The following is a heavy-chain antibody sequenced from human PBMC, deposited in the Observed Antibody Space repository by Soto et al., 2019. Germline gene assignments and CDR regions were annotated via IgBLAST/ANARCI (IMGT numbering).Heavy chain of an antibody. V-gene: IGHV1-2*02. CDR1: GYTFTGYY. D-gene: IGHD6-6*01. Sequence: SVKVSCKASGYTFTGYYMHWVRQAPGQGLEWMGWINPNSGGTNYAQKFQGRVTMTRDTSISTAYMELSRLRSDDTAVYYCARDGSSSSLDGYYYGMDVWGQGTTVTVSS. CDR2: INPNSGGT. CDR3: ARDGSSSSLDGYYYGMDV. J-gene: IGHJ6*02.